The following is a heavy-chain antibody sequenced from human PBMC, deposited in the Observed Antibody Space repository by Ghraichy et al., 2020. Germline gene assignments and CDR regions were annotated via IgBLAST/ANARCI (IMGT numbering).Heavy chain of an antibody. D-gene: IGHD3-3*01. CDR2: IDHRGGT. CDR1: NGSLSGYY. Sequence: SETLSLTCGVYNGSLSGYYWNWIRQPPGKGLEWIGEIDHRGGTNYTPSLKSRVTLSVETSKNHFSLRLNSVTAADTAVYYCARGTGFCSGYPSNNWFDPWGQGTLVTAST. V-gene: IGHV4-34*01. J-gene: IGHJ5*02. CDR3: ARGTGFCSGYPSNNWFDP.